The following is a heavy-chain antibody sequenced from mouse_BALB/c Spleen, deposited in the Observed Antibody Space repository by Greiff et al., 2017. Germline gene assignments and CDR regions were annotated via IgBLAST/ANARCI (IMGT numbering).Heavy chain of an antibody. CDR2: ISYSGST. CDR1: GDSITSGY. J-gene: IGHJ1*01. D-gene: IGHD1-2*01. CDR3: ARVPTATYWYFDV. Sequence: VQLKESGPSLVKPSQTLSLTCSVTGDSITSGYWNWIRKFPGNKLEYMGYISYSGSTYYNPSLKSRISITRDTSKNQYYLQLNSVTTEDTATYYCARVPTATYWYFDVWGAGTTVTVSS. V-gene: IGHV3-8*02.